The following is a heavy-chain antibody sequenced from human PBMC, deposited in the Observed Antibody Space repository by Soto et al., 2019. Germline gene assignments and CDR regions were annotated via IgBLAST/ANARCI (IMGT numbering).Heavy chain of an antibody. CDR1: GFTFGDYA. V-gene: IGHV3-49*04. CDR2: IRSKAYGGTT. J-gene: IGHJ4*02. Sequence: PGGSLRLSCTASGFTFGDYAMSWVRQAPGKGLEWVGFIRSKAYGGTTEYAASVKGRFTISRDDSKSIAYLQMNSLKTEDTAVYYCTRGDSSGWYNYFDYWGQGTLVTVPQ. CDR3: TRGDSSGWYNYFDY. D-gene: IGHD6-19*01.